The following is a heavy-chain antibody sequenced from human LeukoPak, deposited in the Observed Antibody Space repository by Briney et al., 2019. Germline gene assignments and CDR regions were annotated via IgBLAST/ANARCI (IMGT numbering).Heavy chain of an antibody. V-gene: IGHV3-30*02. CDR3: ARKSASGNYPLDY. Sequence: GGSLRLSCAASGFTFNNYGMHWVRQAPGKGLEWVAFIRYNGNNQYYADSVKGRFTISRDNAKNTVFLQMSSLRAEDTALYYCARKSASGNYPLDYWGQGTLVTVSS. J-gene: IGHJ4*02. CDR2: IRYNGNNQ. CDR1: GFTFNNYG. D-gene: IGHD3-10*01.